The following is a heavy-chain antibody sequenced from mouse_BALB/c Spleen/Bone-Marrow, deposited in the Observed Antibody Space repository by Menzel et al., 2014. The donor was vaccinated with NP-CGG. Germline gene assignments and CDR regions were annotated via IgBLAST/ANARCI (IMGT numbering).Heavy chain of an antibody. CDR1: GYTFSNYW. D-gene: IGHD3-1*01. CDR2: IYPGNSDT. CDR3: TTLARNKFDY. J-gene: IGHJ2*01. V-gene: IGHV1-5*01. Sequence: EVKLVESGTVLARPGAAVKMSCKASGYTFSNYWMHWVKRRPGQGLEWIGTIYPGNSDTTYNQKFKGKATLTAVTSTSTAYMELSSLTNEDSAVYYCTTLARNKFDYWGQGTTLTVSS.